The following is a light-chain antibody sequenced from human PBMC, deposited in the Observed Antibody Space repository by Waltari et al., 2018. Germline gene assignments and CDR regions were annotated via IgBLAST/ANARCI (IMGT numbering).Light chain of an antibody. V-gene: IGKV3-15*01. CDR3: QQYNNWPPRYT. CDR1: QSVTSN. CDR2: GAS. Sequence: EIVMTQSPATLSVSPGVRATLSCRASQSVTSNLSWYQQKPAQAPRLLIAGASTRATGIPARLSGSGSGTEFTLTIRSMQSEDFAVYYCQQYNNWPPRYTFGQGTKMEIK. J-gene: IGKJ2*01.